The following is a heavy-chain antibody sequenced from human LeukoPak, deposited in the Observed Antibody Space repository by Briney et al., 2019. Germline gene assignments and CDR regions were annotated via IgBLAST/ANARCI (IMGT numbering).Heavy chain of an antibody. CDR1: GGSISSYY. CDR2: IYTSGST. Sequence: SETLSLTCTVSGGSISSYYWSWIRQPAGKGLEWIGRIYTSGSTNYNPSLKSRVTMSVDTSKNQFSLKLSSVTAADTAVYYCARDGVSSSWPYYYGMDVWGQGTTVTVSS. CDR3: ARDGVSSSWPYYYGMDV. D-gene: IGHD6-13*01. J-gene: IGHJ6*02. V-gene: IGHV4-4*07.